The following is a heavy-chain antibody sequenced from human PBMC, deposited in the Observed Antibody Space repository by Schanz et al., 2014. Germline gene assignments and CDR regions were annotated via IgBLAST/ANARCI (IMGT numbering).Heavy chain of an antibody. J-gene: IGHJ3*02. CDR2: IKEDGSKK. D-gene: IGHD4-17*01. V-gene: IGHV3-7*01. CDR1: GFTFTGHW. CDR3: AKDPHRDYGGKPQAFDI. Sequence: DVQLVESGGGLVQPGGSLRLSCAASGFTFTGHWMSWVRQAPGKGLEWVANIKEDGSKKYYVDSVRGRFTISRDNAKNSLYLQLNSLTAEDTAVYHCAKDPHRDYGGKPQAFDIWGQGTMVTVSS.